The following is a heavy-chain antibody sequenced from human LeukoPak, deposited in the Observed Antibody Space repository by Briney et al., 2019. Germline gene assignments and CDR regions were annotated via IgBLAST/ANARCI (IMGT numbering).Heavy chain of an antibody. V-gene: IGHV3-23*01. J-gene: IGHJ4*02. Sequence: GGSLRLSCAASGFTFSSYWMHWVRQAPGKGLEWVSVISRSDDSTYYADSVKGRFTISRDNSKNTLFLQMNSLEVEDTAVYYCAKGRERSDWYNFDYWGQGTLVTVSS. CDR2: ISRSDDST. D-gene: IGHD1-14*01. CDR3: AKGRERSDWYNFDY. CDR1: GFTFSSYW.